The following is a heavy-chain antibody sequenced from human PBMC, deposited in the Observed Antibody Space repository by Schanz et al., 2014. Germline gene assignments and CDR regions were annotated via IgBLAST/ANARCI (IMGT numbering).Heavy chain of an antibody. D-gene: IGHD3-16*01. V-gene: IGHV1-69*04. CDR3: ATIGVNDYWGFGLDL. J-gene: IGHJ6*02. CDR1: GGTFTSYA. Sequence: QVQLVQSGAEVRKPGSSVRVSCKASGGTFTSYAFSWVRQAPGQGLEWMGRIIPIVDITNYAQKFLGRVTIAADKSTSTAYMELKSLRSADTAVYYCATIGVNDYWGFGLDLWGQGTTVTVSS. CDR2: IIPIVDIT.